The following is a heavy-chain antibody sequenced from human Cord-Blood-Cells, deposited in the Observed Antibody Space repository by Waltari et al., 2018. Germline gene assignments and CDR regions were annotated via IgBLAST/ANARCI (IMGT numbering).Heavy chain of an antibody. J-gene: IGHJ4*02. CDR3: AGFYYYGSGSYFDY. V-gene: IGHV4-39*01. D-gene: IGHD3-10*01. Sequence: QLQLQESGPGLVKPSETLSLTCTVSGGSISSSSYYWGWLLQPPGKGLEWIGSIYYSGSTYYNPSLKSRVTISVDTSKNQFSLKLSSVTAADTAVYYCAGFYYYGSGSYFDYWGQGTLVTVSS. CDR2: IYYSGST. CDR1: GGSISSSSYY.